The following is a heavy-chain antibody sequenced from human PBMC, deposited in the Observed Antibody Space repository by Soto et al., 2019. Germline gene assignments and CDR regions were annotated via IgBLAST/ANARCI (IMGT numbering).Heavy chain of an antibody. CDR3: AILGVSRAV. CDR1: GYIFTSHD. D-gene: IGHD1-26*01. Sequence: QVQLVQSGPEVKKPGASVKVSCRTSGYIFTSHDISWVRQAPGQGLEWMGWISAYNGNTKYAQKFLGRVTLTTDTSTRTAYRDLRSLRSDDTATYYCAILGVSRAVWGQGTTVTVSS. V-gene: IGHV1-18*01. CDR2: ISAYNGNT. J-gene: IGHJ6*02.